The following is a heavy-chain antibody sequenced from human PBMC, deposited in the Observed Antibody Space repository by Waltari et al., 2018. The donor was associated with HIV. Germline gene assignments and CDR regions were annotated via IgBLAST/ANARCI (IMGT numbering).Heavy chain of an antibody. Sequence: QVQLKESGPGLVKPSETLSLTCTISGDSISTSRFYWGWIRQPPGKGLEWIGSHSSSTFVYYNPPLKSRVSMSEDTSKNIVSLTLRSVTAADAAVYFCARLGSGTYFSTRIDYWGQGIVVTVSS. CDR2: HSSSTFV. CDR1: GDSISTSRFY. V-gene: IGHV4-39*01. CDR3: ARLGSGTYFSTRIDY. D-gene: IGHD3-10*01. J-gene: IGHJ4*02.